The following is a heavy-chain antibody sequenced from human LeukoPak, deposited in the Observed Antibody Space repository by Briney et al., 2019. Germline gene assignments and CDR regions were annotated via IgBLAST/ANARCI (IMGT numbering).Heavy chain of an antibody. D-gene: IGHD6-13*01. CDR1: GGTFSSYA. CDR3: SGHARLLVLLFDF. J-gene: IGHJ4*02. Sequence: GSSVKVSCKASGGTFSSYAISWVRQAPGQEREWMGGIMPIFGTATYAQTFQGRVTITTNESTSTADIQLSSLRSAAAAVHYCSGHARLLVLLFDFWGQGTLVPVPS. V-gene: IGHV1-69*05. CDR2: IMPIFGTA.